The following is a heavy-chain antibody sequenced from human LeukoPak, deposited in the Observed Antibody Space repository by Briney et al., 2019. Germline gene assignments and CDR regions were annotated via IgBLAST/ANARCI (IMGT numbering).Heavy chain of an antibody. CDR3: ARVDGSTSRYYYYYYYMDV. CDR1: GYTFTGYY. V-gene: IGHV1-2*06. CDR2: INPNSGGT. D-gene: IGHD2-2*01. Sequence: ASVKVSCKASGYTFTGYYMHWVRQAPGQGLEWMGRINPNSGGTNYAQKFQGRVTMTRDTSISTAYMELSRLRSDDTAVYYCARVDGSTSRYYYYYYYMDVWGKGTTVTVSS. J-gene: IGHJ6*03.